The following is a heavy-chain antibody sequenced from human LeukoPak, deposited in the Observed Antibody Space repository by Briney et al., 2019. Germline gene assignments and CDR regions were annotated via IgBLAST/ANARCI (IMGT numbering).Heavy chain of an antibody. CDR1: GFTFSTYS. Sequence: GGSLRLSCAASGFTFSTYSMSWVRQAPGKGLEWISYISSISSIIYYADSVKGRFTISRDNAKSSLYLQMNSLRAEDTAVFYCARSRPGTEAGQPNFDYWGQGTLVTVST. CDR3: ARSRPGTEAGQPNFDY. J-gene: IGHJ4*02. D-gene: IGHD6-13*01. CDR2: ISSISSII. V-gene: IGHV3-48*01.